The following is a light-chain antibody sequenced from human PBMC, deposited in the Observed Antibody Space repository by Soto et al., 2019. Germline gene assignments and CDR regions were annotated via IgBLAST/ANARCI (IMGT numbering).Light chain of an antibody. CDR3: QQSYGTTMYT. CDR2: AAS. V-gene: IGKV1-39*01. J-gene: IGKJ2*01. Sequence: DIQMTQSPSSLSASVGDRVTITCRASQIINTYLNWYQQKPGKAPKLLIYAASNLQSGVPSRFSGSGSGTDFTLTICSLQAEDIATYYCQQSYGTTMYTFGQGTKLEIK. CDR1: QIINTY.